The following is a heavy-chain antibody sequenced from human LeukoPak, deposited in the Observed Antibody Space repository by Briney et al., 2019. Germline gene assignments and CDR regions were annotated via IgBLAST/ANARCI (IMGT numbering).Heavy chain of an antibody. CDR2: MNPNSGNT. D-gene: IGHD2-2*02. J-gene: IGHJ6*02. CDR1: GYTFTSYD. Sequence: GASVKVSCKASGYTFTSYDINWVRQATGQGLEWMGWMNPNSGNTGYAQKFQGRVTITADESTSTAYMELSSLRSEDTAVYYCARGGEDIVVVPAAIGGYYYYGMDVWGQGTTVTVSS. CDR3: ARGGEDIVVVPAAIGGYYYYGMDV. V-gene: IGHV1-8*01.